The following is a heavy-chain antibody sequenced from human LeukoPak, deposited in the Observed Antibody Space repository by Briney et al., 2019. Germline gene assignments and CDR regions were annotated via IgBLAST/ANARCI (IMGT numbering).Heavy chain of an antibody. D-gene: IGHD6-25*01. Sequence: PGGSLRLPCAASGFTFSSYTMNWVRQPPGEGLEWVSNIGTSSTTIYYADSVKGRFTISRDNAKNSLYLQMNSLRADDTAVYYCARFAAGGSYYYYMDVWGKGTTVTVSS. CDR3: ARFAAGGSYYYYMDV. V-gene: IGHV3-48*01. CDR1: GFTFSSYT. CDR2: IGTSSTTI. J-gene: IGHJ6*03.